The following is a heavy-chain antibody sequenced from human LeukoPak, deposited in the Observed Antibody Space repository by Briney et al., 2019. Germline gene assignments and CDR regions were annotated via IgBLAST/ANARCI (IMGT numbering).Heavy chain of an antibody. Sequence: GGSLRLSCAASGFTFSSYAMSWVRQAPGKGLEWVSSISSSSSYIYYADSVKGRFTISRDNSKNTLYLQMNSLRAEDTAVYYCARDFLPYIGENGPPNWFDPWGQGTLVTVSS. CDR2: ISSSSSYI. CDR1: GFTFSSYA. D-gene: IGHD4-17*01. J-gene: IGHJ5*02. V-gene: IGHV3-21*01. CDR3: ARDFLPYIGENGPPNWFDP.